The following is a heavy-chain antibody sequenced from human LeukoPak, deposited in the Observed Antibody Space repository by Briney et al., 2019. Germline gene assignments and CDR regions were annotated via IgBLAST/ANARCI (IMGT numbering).Heavy chain of an antibody. V-gene: IGHV3-66*01. CDR2: LYAGGST. J-gene: IGHJ5*02. CDR1: GFTMSGIH. CDR3: VRGNGNVGGRLDP. Sequence: GGSLRLSCTASGFTMSGIHMNWVRQAPGKGLDWVSGLYAGGSTYYAGSVTGRFTISRDDSKNTLYLQMTGLRVDDTAIYYCVRGNGNVGGRLDPWGQGACVIVSS. D-gene: IGHD1-1*01.